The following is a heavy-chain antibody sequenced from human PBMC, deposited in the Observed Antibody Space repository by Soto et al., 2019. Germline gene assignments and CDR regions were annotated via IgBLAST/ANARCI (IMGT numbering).Heavy chain of an antibody. Sequence: QITLKESGPTLVRPTQTLTLTCAFSGFSLSTSGVGVGWIRQPPGKALEWLAFIYWDDSKHYSPSLRSRPTITKDASKNQVVLTMTNMDPMDTGTYYCAHKGPEDWPLDYWGQGTLVTVSS. CDR1: GFSLSTSGVG. D-gene: IGHD3-9*01. J-gene: IGHJ4*02. CDR3: AHKGPEDWPLDY. V-gene: IGHV2-5*02. CDR2: IYWDDSK.